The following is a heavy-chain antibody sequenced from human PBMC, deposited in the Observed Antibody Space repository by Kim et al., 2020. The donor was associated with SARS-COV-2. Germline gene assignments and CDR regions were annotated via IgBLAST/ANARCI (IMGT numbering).Heavy chain of an antibody. Sequence: GGSLRLSCAASGFTFSSYAMSWVRQAPGKGLEWVSAISGSGGSTYYADSVKGRFTISRDNSKNTLYLQMNSLRAEDTAVYYCAKVEVLLWFGESNPVGGMDVWGQGTTVTVSS. D-gene: IGHD3-10*01. CDR1: GFTFSSYA. CDR3: AKVEVLLWFGESNPVGGMDV. J-gene: IGHJ6*02. CDR2: ISGSGGST. V-gene: IGHV3-23*01.